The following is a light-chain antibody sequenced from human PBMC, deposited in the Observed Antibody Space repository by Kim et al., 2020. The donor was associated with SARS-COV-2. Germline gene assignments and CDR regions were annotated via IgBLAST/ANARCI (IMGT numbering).Light chain of an antibody. V-gene: IGKV3-15*01. CDR3: QQYDVWPRT. CDR2: GIS. CDR1: QSVSSH. Sequence: GSPGERVTLSGRASQSVSSHLAWYQQKPGQPPRLLIYGISTRATGIPARFSGAGSGTDFTLTISSLQSDDFAAYYCQQYDVWPRTFGQGTKVDIK. J-gene: IGKJ1*01.